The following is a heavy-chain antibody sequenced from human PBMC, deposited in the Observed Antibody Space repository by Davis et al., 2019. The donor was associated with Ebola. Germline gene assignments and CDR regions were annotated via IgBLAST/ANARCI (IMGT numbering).Heavy chain of an antibody. D-gene: IGHD4-23*01. V-gene: IGHV1-69*13. CDR1: GYTFTSYG. CDR3: AREVGDGGNGGYYYYGMDV. CDR2: IIPIFGTA. Sequence: SVKVSCKASGYTFTSYGISWVRQAPGQGLEWMGGIIPIFGTANYAQKFQGRVTITADESTSTAYMELSSLRSEDTAVYYCAREVGDGGNGGYYYYGMDVWGQGTTVTVSS. J-gene: IGHJ6*02.